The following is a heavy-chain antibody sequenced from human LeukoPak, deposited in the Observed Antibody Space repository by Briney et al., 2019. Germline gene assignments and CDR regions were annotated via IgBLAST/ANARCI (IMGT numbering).Heavy chain of an antibody. CDR3: ARGLETAMVNFDY. CDR2: INPNSGGT. Sequence: ASVKVSCKASGYTFTGYYMHWVRQAPGQGLEWMGRINPNSGGTNYAQKFQGRVTMTRDTSISTAYRGLSRLRSDDTAVYYCARGLETAMVNFDYWGQGTLVTVSS. J-gene: IGHJ4*02. V-gene: IGHV1-2*06. D-gene: IGHD5-18*01. CDR1: GYTFTGYY.